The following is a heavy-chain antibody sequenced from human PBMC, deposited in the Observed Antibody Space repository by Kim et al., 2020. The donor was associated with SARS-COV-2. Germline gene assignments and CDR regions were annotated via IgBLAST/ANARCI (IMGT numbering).Heavy chain of an antibody. CDR1: GGSISSGDYY. J-gene: IGHJ4*02. CDR2: IYYSGST. Sequence: SETLSLTCTVSGGSISSGDYYWSWIRQPPGKGLEWIGYIYYSGSTYYNPSLKSRVTISVDTSKNQFSLKLSSVTAADTAVYYCAREYYGSGSPFDYWGQGTLVTVSS. D-gene: IGHD3-10*01. CDR3: AREYYGSGSPFDY. V-gene: IGHV4-30-4*01.